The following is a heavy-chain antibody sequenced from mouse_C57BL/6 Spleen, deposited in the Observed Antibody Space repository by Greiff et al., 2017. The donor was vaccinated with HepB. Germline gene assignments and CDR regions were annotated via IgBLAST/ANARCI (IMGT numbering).Heavy chain of an antibody. J-gene: IGHJ1*03. Sequence: EVKLVESGGGLVKPGGSLKLSCAASGFTFSSYAMSWVRQTPEKRLEWVATISDGGGYTYYPDNVKGRFTISRDKAKNNLYLQMSHLKSEDTAMYYCARGGHTIVTTWYFDVWGTGTTVTVSS. D-gene: IGHD2-5*01. CDR3: ARGGHTIVTTWYFDV. V-gene: IGHV5-4*03. CDR2: ISDGGGYT. CDR1: GFTFSSYA.